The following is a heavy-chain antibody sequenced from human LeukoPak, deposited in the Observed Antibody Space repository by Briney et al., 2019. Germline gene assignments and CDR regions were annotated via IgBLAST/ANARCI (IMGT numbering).Heavy chain of an antibody. J-gene: IGHJ4*02. D-gene: IGHD1-26*01. CDR1: GFTFSSYA. V-gene: IGHV3-23*01. CDR3: VKDSLRERIVGSTTRGVNDY. CDR2: ISGSGGST. Sequence: GGSLRLSCAASGFTFSSYAMSWVRQAPGKGLEWVSAISGSGGSTYYADSVKGRFTISRDNSKNTLYLQMNSLRGEDTAVYYCVKDSLRERIVGSTTRGVNDYWGQGTLVTVSS.